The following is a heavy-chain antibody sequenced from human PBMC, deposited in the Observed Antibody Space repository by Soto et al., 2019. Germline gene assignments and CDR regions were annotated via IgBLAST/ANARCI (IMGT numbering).Heavy chain of an antibody. D-gene: IGHD6-6*01. CDR3: AAVPSSSHYYYGMDV. V-gene: IGHV1-58*01. Sequence: SVKVSCKASGFTFTSSAVQWVRQARGQRLEWIGWIVVGSGNTNYAQKFQERVTITRDMSTSTAYMELSSLRSEDTAVYYCAAVPSSSHYYYGMDVWGQGTRVTVSS. CDR2: IVVGSGNT. CDR1: GFTFTSSA. J-gene: IGHJ6*02.